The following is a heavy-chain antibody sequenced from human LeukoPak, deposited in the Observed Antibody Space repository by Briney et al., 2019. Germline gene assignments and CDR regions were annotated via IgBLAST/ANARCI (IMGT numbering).Heavy chain of an antibody. CDR2: IYHSGST. CDR3: VRTYYDILTGYFYGMDV. Sequence: PSGTLSLTCAVSGGSISSSNWWSWVRQPPGKGLEWIGEIYHSGSTNYNPSLKSRVTISVDKSKNQFSLKLSSVTAADTAVYYCVRTYYDILTGYFYGMDVWGKGTTVTVSS. V-gene: IGHV4-4*02. D-gene: IGHD3-9*01. CDR1: GGSISSSNW. J-gene: IGHJ6*04.